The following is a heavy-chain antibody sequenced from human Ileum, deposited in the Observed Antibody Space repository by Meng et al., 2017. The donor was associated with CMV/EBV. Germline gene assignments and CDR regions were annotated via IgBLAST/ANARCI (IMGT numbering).Heavy chain of an antibody. V-gene: IGHV1-46*01. Sequence: KASGYVVTGYYIHWVRQAPGQGLEWMGLVNLGDGSTDYPQKFRGRVTMIRDTSTSTVYMELSSLTSDDTAVYYCAREQVGHDYKMFDYWGQGTLVTVSS. D-gene: IGHD4/OR15-4a*01. CDR2: VNLGDGST. CDR3: AREQVGHDYKMFDY. J-gene: IGHJ4*02. CDR1: GYVVTGYY.